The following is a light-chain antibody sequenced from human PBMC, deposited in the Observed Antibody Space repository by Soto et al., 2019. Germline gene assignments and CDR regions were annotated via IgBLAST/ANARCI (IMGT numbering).Light chain of an antibody. J-gene: IGKJ1*01. CDR1: QSVSSN. CDR3: QQYLDWPRT. CDR2: GAS. Sequence: EIVMTQSLAPLSVSLGERVTIXWLASQSVSSNLAWYQLKPGQAPRLLIYGASTRATGIPARFSGSGSGTDFTLTISRLEPEDFAVYYCQQYLDWPRTFGQGTKVDIK. V-gene: IGKV3-15*01.